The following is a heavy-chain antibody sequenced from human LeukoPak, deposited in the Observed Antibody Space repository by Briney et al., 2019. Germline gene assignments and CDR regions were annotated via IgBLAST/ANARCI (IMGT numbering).Heavy chain of an antibody. J-gene: IGHJ4*02. D-gene: IGHD2-8*01. V-gene: IGHV3-48*03. CDR3: ARDSVNGPFVISLDL. CDR2: ISSDGNTE. CDR1: GFSFSSYP. Sequence: PGGSLRLSCAAAGFSFSSYPMNWVRQAPGKGLVWISHISSDGNTESYVDAPRGRFTMSRDNAKNSLFLLINSLRVEDTAVYYCARDSVNGPFVISLDLWGQGALVTVSS.